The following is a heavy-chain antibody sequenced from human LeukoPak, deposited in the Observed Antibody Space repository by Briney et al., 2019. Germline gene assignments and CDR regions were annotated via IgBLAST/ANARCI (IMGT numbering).Heavy chain of an antibody. CDR2: IWYDGSNK. CDR1: GFTFSSYG. J-gene: IGHJ4*02. Sequence: PGGSLRLSCAASGFTFSSYGMHWVRQAPGKGLEWVAVIWYDGSNKYYADSVKGRFTISRDNSKNTLYLQMNSLRAEDTAVYYCARERGESGYSYGYRYYFDYWGQGTLVTVSS. D-gene: IGHD5-18*01. V-gene: IGHV3-30*19. CDR3: ARERGESGYSYGYRYYFDY.